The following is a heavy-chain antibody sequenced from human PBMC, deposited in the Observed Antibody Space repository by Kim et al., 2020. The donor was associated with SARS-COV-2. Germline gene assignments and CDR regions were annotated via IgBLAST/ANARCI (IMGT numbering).Heavy chain of an antibody. CDR3: AKESEIVGATVFYY. CDR1: GFTFSSYA. V-gene: IGHV3-23*01. J-gene: IGHJ4*02. D-gene: IGHD1-26*01. CDR2: ISGRGGSK. Sequence: GGSLRLSCAASGFTFSSYAMSWVRQAPGKGRGWVSAISGRGGSKYYADSVKDRLTISRDNSENTLYLQMNSLRAEDTAVYYCAKESEIVGATVFYYLGQGTLVTVSS.